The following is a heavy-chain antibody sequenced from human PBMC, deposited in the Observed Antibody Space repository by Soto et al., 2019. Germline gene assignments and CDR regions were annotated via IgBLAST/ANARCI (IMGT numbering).Heavy chain of an antibody. CDR3: ASSAQTVSYYVH. D-gene: IGHD1-26*01. CDR1: GYTFTSYG. Sequence: QVQLVQSGAEVKKPGASVKGSCKASGYTFTSYGISWVRQAPGQGLVWMGWISAYNGNTNYAQNLQGRVIMNTDTSTTTAYMELRSLRSDDTAVYYCASSAQTVSYYVHWGQGTLVTVSS. J-gene: IGHJ4*02. V-gene: IGHV1-18*01. CDR2: ISAYNGNT.